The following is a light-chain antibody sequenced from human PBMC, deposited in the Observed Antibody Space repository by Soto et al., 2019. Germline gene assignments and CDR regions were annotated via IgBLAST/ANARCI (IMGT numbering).Light chain of an antibody. CDR3: QQTYSSPWT. Sequence: DIPLTQSPSSLSASVGDRVTITCRGSQGVSKYLNWYQQRPGRAPMLLIYATFNLHHGVPSRFSGNGSGAVFTLTIASLQPEDRATYYCQQTYSSPWTFGQGTRVEIK. CDR1: QGVSKY. J-gene: IGKJ1*01. CDR2: ATF. V-gene: IGKV1-39*01.